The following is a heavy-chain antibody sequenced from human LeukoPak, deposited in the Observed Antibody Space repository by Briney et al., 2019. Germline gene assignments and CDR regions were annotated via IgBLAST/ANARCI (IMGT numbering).Heavy chain of an antibody. J-gene: IGHJ5*02. CDR3: ARAPTVVGATTRLLWFDP. D-gene: IGHD1-26*01. CDR2: INPSGGST. CDR1: GYTFTSYY. V-gene: IGHV1-46*01. Sequence: ASVKVSCKASGYTFTSYYMHWVRQAPGQGLEWMGIINPSGGSTSYAQKFQGRVTITADESTSTAYMELSSLRSEDTAVYYCARAPTVVGATTRLLWFDPWGQGTLVTVSS.